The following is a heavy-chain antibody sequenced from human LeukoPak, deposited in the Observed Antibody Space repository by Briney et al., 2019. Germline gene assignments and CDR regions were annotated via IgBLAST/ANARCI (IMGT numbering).Heavy chain of an antibody. V-gene: IGHV1-2*02. J-gene: IGHJ6*02. CDR3: ARDHVLWFGEFYGMDV. Sequence: ASVTVSFKSSGYTLTDYYMHWVRPAPGKGLAWMGWINQNSGGTNYAQKFQGRVTMTKDTSISTAYMELSRLRAYDTAVYYCARDHVLWFGEFYGMDVWGQGTTVTVSS. D-gene: IGHD3-10*01. CDR2: INQNSGGT. CDR1: GYTLTDYY.